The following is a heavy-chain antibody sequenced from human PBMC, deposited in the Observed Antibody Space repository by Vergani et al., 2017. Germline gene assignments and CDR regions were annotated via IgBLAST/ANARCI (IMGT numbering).Heavy chain of an antibody. J-gene: IGHJ4*02. V-gene: IGHV4-39*01. CDR2: IYYSGST. Sequence: QLQLQESGPGLVKPSETLSLTCTVSGGSISSSSYYWGWIRQPPGKGLEWIGSIYYSGSTYYNPSLKSRVTISVDTSKNQFSLKLSSVTAADTAVYYCASRNYDFWSGYIDYWGQGTLVTVSS. CDR3: ASRNYDFWSGYIDY. D-gene: IGHD3-3*01. CDR1: GGSISSSSYY.